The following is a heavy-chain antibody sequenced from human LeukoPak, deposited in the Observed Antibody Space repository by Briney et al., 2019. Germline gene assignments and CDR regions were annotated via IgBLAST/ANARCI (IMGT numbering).Heavy chain of an antibody. CDR2: IIPIFGTE. V-gene: IGHV1-69*13. Sequence: SVKVSCKASGGTFSSYAISWVRQAPGQGLEWMGGIIPIFGTENYAQKFQRRVTITADESTSTAYMGLSSLRSEDTAVYYCARDGDDFWSGYLDAFDIWGQGTMVTVSS. CDR3: ARDGDDFWSGYLDAFDI. D-gene: IGHD3-3*01. CDR1: GGTFSSYA. J-gene: IGHJ3*02.